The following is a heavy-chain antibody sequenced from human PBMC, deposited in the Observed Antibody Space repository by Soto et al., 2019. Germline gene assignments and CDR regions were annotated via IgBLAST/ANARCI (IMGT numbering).Heavy chain of an antibody. V-gene: IGHV3-48*01. CDR3: ARDGYDYIWGSYRYTGIDY. Sequence: GGSLRLSCAASGFTFSSYSMNWVRQAPGKGLEWVSYISSSSSTIYYADSVKGRFTISRDNAKNSLYLQMNSLRAEDTAVYYCARDGYDYIWGSYRYTGIDYWGQGTLVTVSS. CDR2: ISSSSSTI. CDR1: GFTFSSYS. D-gene: IGHD3-16*02. J-gene: IGHJ4*02.